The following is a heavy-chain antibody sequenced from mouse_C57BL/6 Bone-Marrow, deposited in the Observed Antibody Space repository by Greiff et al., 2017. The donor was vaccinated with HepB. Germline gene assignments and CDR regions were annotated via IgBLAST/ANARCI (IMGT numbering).Heavy chain of an antibody. Sequence: EVKLMESGPGMVKPSQSLSLTCTVTGYSITSGYDWHWIRHFPGNKLEWMGYISYSGSTNYNPSLKSRISITHATSKNHFFLKLNSVTTEDTATYYCAREYYYGSSYGAYWGQGTLVTVSA. CDR1: GYSITSGYD. J-gene: IGHJ3*01. D-gene: IGHD1-1*01. V-gene: IGHV3-1*01. CDR2: ISYSGST. CDR3: AREYYYGSSYGAY.